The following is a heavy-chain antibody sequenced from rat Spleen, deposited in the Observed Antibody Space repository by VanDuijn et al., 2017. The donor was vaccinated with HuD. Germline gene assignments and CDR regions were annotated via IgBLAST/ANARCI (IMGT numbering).Heavy chain of an antibody. V-gene: IGHV5-29*01. Sequence: EVQLVESDGGLVQPGRSLKLSCAASGFTFSDYYMAWVRQAPTKGLEWVATISYDNYSTYHRDSVRGRFTISRDNAKNTVDMQLSSLRSEDTAMYFCARESGHTRYFDFWGPGTMVTVSS. CDR1: GFTFSDYY. J-gene: IGHJ1*01. D-gene: IGHD1-9*01. CDR2: ISYDNYST. CDR3: ARESGHTRYFDF.